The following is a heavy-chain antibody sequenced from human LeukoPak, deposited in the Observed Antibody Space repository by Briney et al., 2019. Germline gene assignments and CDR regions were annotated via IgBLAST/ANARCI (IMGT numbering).Heavy chain of an antibody. Sequence: GGSLRLSCAASGFSFSSYEMNWVRQAPGKGLEWVSYISSSGSTIYYADSVKGRFTISRDNAKNSLYLQVNSLRAEDTAVYYCARDAAVGYFDLWGRGTLVTVSS. J-gene: IGHJ2*01. V-gene: IGHV3-48*03. CDR1: GFSFSSYE. CDR3: ARDAAVGYFDL. CDR2: ISSSGSTI. D-gene: IGHD6-19*01.